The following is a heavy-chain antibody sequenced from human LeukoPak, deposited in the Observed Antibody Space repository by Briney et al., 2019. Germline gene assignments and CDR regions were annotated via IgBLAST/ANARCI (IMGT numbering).Heavy chain of an antibody. CDR2: IYPGDSDT. J-gene: IGHJ4*02. D-gene: IGHD6-19*01. CDR3: ARVAVAGAIYFDY. Sequence: GESLKISCKGSGYSFTSYWIGWVRHMPGKGLEWMGIIYPGDSDTRYSPSFQGQVTISADKSISTAYLQWSSLKASDTAMYYYARVAVAGAIYFDYWGQGTLVTVSS. CDR1: GYSFTSYW. V-gene: IGHV5-51*01.